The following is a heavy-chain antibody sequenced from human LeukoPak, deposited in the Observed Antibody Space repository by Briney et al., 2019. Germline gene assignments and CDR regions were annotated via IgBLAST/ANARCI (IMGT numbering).Heavy chain of an antibody. V-gene: IGHV3-15*01. CDR2: LKSKTDGGTT. D-gene: IGHD3-16*02. Sequence: GGSLRLSCAASGFTLTDAWVSWVRQPPGKGLEWVGHLKSKTDGGTTDYAAPAKGRFTISRDGSKNTLYLQMNSLKTEDTAVYYCTKFFLGRRDYVWESYRYLAFDIWGHGTMVTVSS. CDR3: TKFFLGRRDYVWESYRYLAFDI. J-gene: IGHJ3*02. CDR1: GFTLTDAW.